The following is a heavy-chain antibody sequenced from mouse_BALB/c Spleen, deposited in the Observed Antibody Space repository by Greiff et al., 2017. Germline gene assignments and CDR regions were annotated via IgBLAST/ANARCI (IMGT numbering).Heavy chain of an antibody. CDR1: GFNIKDTY. CDR3: ARSVGGSSFYYDAMDY. V-gene: IGHV14-3*02. J-gene: IGHJ4*01. CDR2: IDPANGNT. D-gene: IGHD1-1*01. Sequence: EVQLQQSGAELVKPGASVKLSCTASGFNIKDTYMHWVKQRPEQGLEWIGRIDPANGNTKYDPKFQGKATITADTSSNTAYLQPSSLTSEDTAVYYCARSVGGSSFYYDAMDYWGQGTSVTVSS.